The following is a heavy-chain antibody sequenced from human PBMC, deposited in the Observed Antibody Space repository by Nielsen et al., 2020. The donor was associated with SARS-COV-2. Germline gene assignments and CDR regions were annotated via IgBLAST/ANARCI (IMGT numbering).Heavy chain of an antibody. CDR1: GFTFSSYG. D-gene: IGHD4-17*01. CDR3: ARLETTVTTLYLYYYYGMDV. Sequence: GESLKISCAASGFTFSSYGMHWVRQAPGKGLEWVAVISYDGSNKYYADSVKGRFTISRDNSKNSLYLQMNSLRAEDTAVYYCARLETTVTTLYLYYYYGMDVWGQGTTVTVSS. V-gene: IGHV3-30*03. CDR2: ISYDGSNK. J-gene: IGHJ6*02.